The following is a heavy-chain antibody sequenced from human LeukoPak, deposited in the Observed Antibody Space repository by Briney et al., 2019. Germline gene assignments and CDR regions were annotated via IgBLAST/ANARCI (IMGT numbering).Heavy chain of an antibody. J-gene: IGHJ6*02. CDR2: IYYSGST. V-gene: IGHV4-59*08. Sequence: PSETLSLTCTVSGGSISSYYWNWIRQPPGKGPEWIGYIYYSGSTNYNPSLKSRVTISVDTSKNQFSLKLSSVTAADTAVYYCARHVSWPPAARAYYYYGMDVWGQGTTVTVSS. CDR3: ARHVSWPPAARAYYYYGMDV. CDR1: GGSISSYY. D-gene: IGHD2-2*01.